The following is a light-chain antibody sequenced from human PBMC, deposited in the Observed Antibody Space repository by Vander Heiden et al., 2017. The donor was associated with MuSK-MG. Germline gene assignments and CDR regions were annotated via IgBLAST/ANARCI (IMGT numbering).Light chain of an antibody. J-gene: IGKJ4*01. CDR2: DAS. Sequence: EVVFTPSPATLSLSPGERATLACRASQSVSSYLAWYQQKPGQAPRLLIYDASNRATGIPARFSGSGSGTDFTLTISSLEPEDFAVYYWQQCSNSHTFGGGTKVEIK. CDR3: QQCSNSHT. CDR1: QSVSSY. V-gene: IGKV3-11*01.